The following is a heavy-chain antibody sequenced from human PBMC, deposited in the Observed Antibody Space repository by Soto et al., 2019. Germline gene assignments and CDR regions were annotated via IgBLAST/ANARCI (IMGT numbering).Heavy chain of an antibody. D-gene: IGHD3-10*01. CDR3: ARLGYYYYYMDV. CDR1: GGSFSGYY. V-gene: IGHV4-34*01. Sequence: SETLSLTCAVYGGSFSGYYWSWIRQPPGKGLEWIGEINHSGSTNYNPSLKSRVTISVDTSKNQFSLKLSSVTAADTAVYYCARLGYYYYYMDVRGKGTTVTVS. CDR2: INHSGST. J-gene: IGHJ6*03.